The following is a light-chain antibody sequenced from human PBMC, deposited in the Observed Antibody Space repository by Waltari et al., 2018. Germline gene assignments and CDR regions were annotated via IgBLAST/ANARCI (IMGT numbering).Light chain of an antibody. CDR2: HAS. V-gene: IGKV3-20*01. Sequence: DIVLTQSPGPLSLSPGERATLSCRASQSISKYLAWYQQRPGQAPRLLIYHASIRAIGIPDRFSGSGSGTDFSLTISRLEPEDFAVYYCQHYVSLPATFGQGTTVEVK. CDR1: QSISKY. CDR3: QHYVSLPAT. J-gene: IGKJ1*01.